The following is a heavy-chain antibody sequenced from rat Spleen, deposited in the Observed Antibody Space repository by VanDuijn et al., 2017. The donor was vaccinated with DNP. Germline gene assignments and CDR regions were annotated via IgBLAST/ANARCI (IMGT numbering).Heavy chain of an antibody. CDR1: GFIFSTNW. CDR2: ITPDGSIT. CDR3: VSGGPGINQGNWFAY. D-gene: IGHD1-4*01. V-gene: IGHV5-35*01. Sequence: EVQLVESGGGLVQPGSPLKLSCAASGFIFSTNWLNWIRQAPDKGLEWVASITPDGSITYYPDRVKGRFMISKDDVKNTRHLQMNNRRSEDTAKYYCVSGGPGINQGNWFAYWGQGTLVTVSS. J-gene: IGHJ3*01.